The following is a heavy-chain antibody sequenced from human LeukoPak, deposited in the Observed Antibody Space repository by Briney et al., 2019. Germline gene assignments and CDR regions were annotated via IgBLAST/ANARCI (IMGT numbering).Heavy chain of an antibody. D-gene: IGHD6-13*01. CDR3: AKVRRGIAAAGTHY. J-gene: IGHJ4*02. CDR1: GFTFSSYG. V-gene: IGHV3-30*02. CDR2: IRYDGSNK. Sequence: GGSLRLSCAASGFTFSSYGMHWVRQAPGKGLEWVAFIRYDGSNKYYADSVKGRFTISRDNSENTLYLQMNSLRAEDTAVYYCAKVRRGIAAAGTHYWGQGTLVTVSS.